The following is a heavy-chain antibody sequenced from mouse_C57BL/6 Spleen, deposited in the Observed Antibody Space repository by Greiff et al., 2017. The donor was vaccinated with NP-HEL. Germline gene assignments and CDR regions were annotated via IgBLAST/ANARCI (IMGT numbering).Heavy chain of an antibody. CDR3: ASYYGSFFDY. CDR2: ISSGGSYT. Sequence: EVQVVESGGDLVKPGGSLKLSCAASGFTFRSYGMSWVRQTPDKRLEWVATISSGGSYTYYPDSVKGRFTICRDNAKNTLYLQMSSLKSEDTAMYYCASYYGSFFDYWGQGTTLTVSS. V-gene: IGHV5-6*01. J-gene: IGHJ2*01. CDR1: GFTFRSYG. D-gene: IGHD1-1*01.